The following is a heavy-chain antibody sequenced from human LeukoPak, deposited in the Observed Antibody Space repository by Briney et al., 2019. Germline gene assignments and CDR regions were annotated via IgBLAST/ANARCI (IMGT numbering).Heavy chain of an antibody. J-gene: IGHJ4*02. D-gene: IGHD3-10*01. CDR1: GFTFSSYA. Sequence: GGSLRLSCAASGFTFSSYAMNWVRQAPGKGLEWISSISGSGDNTYYADSVKGRFTISRDNSKNTLYLQMNSLRAEDTAVYYCAKDGFWFGELSYNYFDYWGQGTLVTVSS. V-gene: IGHV3-23*01. CDR3: AKDGFWFGELSYNYFDY. CDR2: ISGSGDNT.